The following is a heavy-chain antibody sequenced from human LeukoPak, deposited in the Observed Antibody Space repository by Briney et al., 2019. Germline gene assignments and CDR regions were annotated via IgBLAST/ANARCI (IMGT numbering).Heavy chain of an antibody. CDR2: IYHSGST. J-gene: IGHJ3*02. V-gene: IGHV4-38-2*02. CDR3: ASYCSSTSCFASDAFDI. D-gene: IGHD2-2*01. Sequence: SETLSLTCTVSGYSISSGYYWGWIRQPPGKGLEWIGSIYHSGSTYYNPSLKSRVTISVDASKNQFSLKLSSVTAADTAVYYCASYCSSTSCFASDAFDIWGQGTMVTVSS. CDR1: GYSISSGYY.